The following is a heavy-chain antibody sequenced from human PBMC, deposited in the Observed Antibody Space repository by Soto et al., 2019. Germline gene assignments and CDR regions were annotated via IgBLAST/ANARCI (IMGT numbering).Heavy chain of an antibody. D-gene: IGHD2-15*01. V-gene: IGHV1-69*04. CDR2: IIPILGIA. CDR1: GGTFSSYT. J-gene: IGHJ3*02. Sequence: SVNVSCKASGGTFSSYTISWVRQAPGQGLEWMGRIIPILGIANYAQKFQGRVTITADKSTSTAYMELSSLRSEDMAVYYCARDRAVANAFDIWGQGTMVTVSS. CDR3: ARDRAVANAFDI.